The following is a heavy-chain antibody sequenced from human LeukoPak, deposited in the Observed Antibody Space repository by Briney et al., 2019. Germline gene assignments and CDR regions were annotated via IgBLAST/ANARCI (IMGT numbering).Heavy chain of an antibody. V-gene: IGHV3-23*01. CDR2: ISGSGGST. Sequence: GGSLRLSCATSGFIFNISAMNWVRQAPGKGLEWVSAISGSGGSTYYADSVKGRFTISRDNSKNTLYLQMNSLRAEDTAVYYCAKDLLMVRGVINYYYYGVDVWGQGTTVTVSS. D-gene: IGHD3-10*01. CDR1: GFIFNISA. CDR3: AKDLLMVRGVINYYYYGVDV. J-gene: IGHJ6*02.